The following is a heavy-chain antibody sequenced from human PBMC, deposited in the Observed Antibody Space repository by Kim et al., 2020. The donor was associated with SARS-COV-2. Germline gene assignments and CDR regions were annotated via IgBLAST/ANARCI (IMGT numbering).Heavy chain of an antibody. J-gene: IGHJ4*02. CDR2: LYYSGNT. CDR1: GGSISSSSYY. D-gene: IGHD3-10*01. Sequence: SETLSLTCTVSGGSISSSSYYWGWIRQPPGKGLEWIGSLYYSGNTYCNPSLKSRVTISVDTSKNQFSLKLSSVTAADTAVYYCARNVGAMVRGGFSETGEFDYWGQGTLVTVSS. CDR3: ARNVGAMVRGGFSETGEFDY. V-gene: IGHV4-39*07.